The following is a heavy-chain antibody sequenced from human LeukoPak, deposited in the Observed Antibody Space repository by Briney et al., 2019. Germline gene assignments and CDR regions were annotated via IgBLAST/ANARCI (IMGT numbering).Heavy chain of an antibody. J-gene: IGHJ4*02. CDR1: GYTFTGYY. Sequence: ASVKVSCKASGYTFTGYYLHWMRQAPGQGLEWLGWINPNSGGTNPAQKFQGRVTMTGDTSISTAYMELSRLRSDGTAVYYCARSRTGDEYFFDHWGQGTLVTVSS. CDR2: INPNSGGT. V-gene: IGHV1-2*02. CDR3: ARSRTGDEYFFDH. D-gene: IGHD7-27*01.